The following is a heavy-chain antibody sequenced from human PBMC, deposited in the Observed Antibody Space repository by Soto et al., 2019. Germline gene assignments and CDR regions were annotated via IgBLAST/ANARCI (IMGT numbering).Heavy chain of an antibody. D-gene: IGHD4-4*01. J-gene: IGHJ4*02. CDR3: AKKDYSNYGQTMGSFDS. CDR1: GVLFSGFG. CDR2: IIPLFGTT. V-gene: IGHV1-69*13. Sequence: GASVKVSCKASGVLFSGFGFSWVRQAPGQGLEWMGGIIPLFGTTNHAQKFQGRITITADVGTNTAYMELSSLRSEDTAVYCCAKKDYSNYGQTMGSFDSWGQGTLVTVSS.